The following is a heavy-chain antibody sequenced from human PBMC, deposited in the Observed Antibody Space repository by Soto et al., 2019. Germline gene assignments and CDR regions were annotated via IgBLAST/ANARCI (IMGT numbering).Heavy chain of an antibody. J-gene: IGHJ5*02. D-gene: IGHD1-26*01. Sequence: QVQLVQSGAEVKQPGSSVKVSCKASGGPFSRYAFTWVRQAPGQGLEWMGGIAPFSATADYAQKFQGRVTITADESTSTAYLELSILGSEDTAVYCCAMSRGAPTWFDPWGQGTLVIVAS. CDR1: GGPFSRYA. CDR2: IAPFSATA. V-gene: IGHV1-69*12. CDR3: AMSRGAPTWFDP.